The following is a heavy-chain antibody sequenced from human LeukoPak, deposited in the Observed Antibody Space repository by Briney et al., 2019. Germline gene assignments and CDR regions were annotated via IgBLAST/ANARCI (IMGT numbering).Heavy chain of an antibody. CDR3: ARDVYGDYANDY. V-gene: IGHV3-21*01. CDR2: ITGSGSDT. Sequence: GGCLRLPCAASGFTFSSYTMNWVRQAPGEGLEWVSSITGSGSDTYYADSVKGRFTISRDNAKNSLYLQMNSLRADDTAVYYCARDVYGDYANDYWGQGTLVTVSS. CDR1: GFTFSSYT. D-gene: IGHD4-17*01. J-gene: IGHJ4*02.